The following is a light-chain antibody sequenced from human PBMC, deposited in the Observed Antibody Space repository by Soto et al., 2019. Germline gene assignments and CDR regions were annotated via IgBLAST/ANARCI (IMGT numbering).Light chain of an antibody. CDR1: KDISSS. CDR2: SAS. V-gene: IGKV1D-12*01. CDR3: QQAISFPWT. J-gene: IGKJ1*01. Sequence: RVTQSPSSVSASVGDRVTITCQTSKDISSSVAWYQQKPGKAPNLLIFSASALHRGVLPRFSGSRSRTAFTLNVSSLQPEDFAIYYCQQAISFPWTFGQGTRVEIK.